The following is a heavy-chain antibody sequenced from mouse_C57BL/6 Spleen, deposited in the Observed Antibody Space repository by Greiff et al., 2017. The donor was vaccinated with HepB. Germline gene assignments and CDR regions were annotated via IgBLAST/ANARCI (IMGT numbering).Heavy chain of an antibody. Sequence: VQLQQSGPELVKPGASVKISCKASGYSFTDYNMNWVKQSNGKSLEWIGVINPNYGTTSYNQKFKGKATLTVDQSSSTAYMQLNSLTSEDSAVYYCARYGSYDGYYALGFDVWGTGTTVTVSS. V-gene: IGHV1-39*01. J-gene: IGHJ1*03. CDR1: GYSFTDYN. CDR2: INPNYGTT. CDR3: ARYGSYDGYYALGFDV. D-gene: IGHD2-3*01.